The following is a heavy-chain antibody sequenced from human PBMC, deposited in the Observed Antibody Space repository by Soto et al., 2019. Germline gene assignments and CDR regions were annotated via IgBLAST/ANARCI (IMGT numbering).Heavy chain of an antibody. Sequence: GGSRRLSCAASGFTFSSHAIRWVRQAQGKGLEWVSAIRGSGGSTYYADSVKGRFTISRDNSKNTLYLQMNSLRAEDTAVYYCAKGLQGDYFDYWGQGTLVTVSS. CDR1: GFTFSSHA. CDR2: IRGSGGST. V-gene: IGHV3-23*01. CDR3: AKGLQGDYFDY. D-gene: IGHD4-4*01. J-gene: IGHJ4*02.